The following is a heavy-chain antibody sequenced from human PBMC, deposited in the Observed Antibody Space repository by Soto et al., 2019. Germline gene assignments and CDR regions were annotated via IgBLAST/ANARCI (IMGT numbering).Heavy chain of an antibody. D-gene: IGHD3-3*01. CDR3: AKTGFWSDYRVADY. CDR2: INYSGST. V-gene: IGHV4-39*01. Sequence: QLQLQESGPGLVKPSETLSLTCTVSDGPISSRSSYWGWIRQPPGKGLEWIGSINYSGSTYYNPSLKSRITISVDTSKNQFSLKLSSVTAADTAVYFCAKTGFWSDYRVADYWGQGTLVTVSS. J-gene: IGHJ4*02. CDR1: DGPISSRSSY.